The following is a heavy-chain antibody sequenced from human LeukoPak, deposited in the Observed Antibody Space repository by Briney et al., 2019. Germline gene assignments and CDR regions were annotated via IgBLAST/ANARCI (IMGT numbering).Heavy chain of an antibody. V-gene: IGHV1-69*04. CDR1: GGTFSSYA. J-gene: IGHJ4*02. CDR3: ARAAVAGTWNDY. CDR2: IIPILGIA. D-gene: IGHD6-19*01. Sequence: GASVKVSCKASGGTFSSYAISWVRQAPGQGLEWMGRIIPILGIANYAQKFQGRVTITADKSTSTAYMELSSLRSEDTAVYYCARAAVAGTWNDYWAREPWSPSPQ.